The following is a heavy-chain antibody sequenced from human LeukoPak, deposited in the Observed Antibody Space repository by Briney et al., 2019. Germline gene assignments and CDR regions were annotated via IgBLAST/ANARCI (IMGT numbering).Heavy chain of an antibody. D-gene: IGHD2-2*01. Sequence: GGSLRLSCAASGFTFSSYAMHWVRQAPGKGLEYVSAISSNGGSTYCANSVKGRFTISRDNSKNTLYLQMGSLRAEDMAVYYCARDTPSLDSTSSLYYYYYMDVWGKGTTVTVSS. CDR2: ISSNGGST. CDR1: GFTFSSYA. J-gene: IGHJ6*03. V-gene: IGHV3-64*01. CDR3: ARDTPSLDSTSSLYYYYYMDV.